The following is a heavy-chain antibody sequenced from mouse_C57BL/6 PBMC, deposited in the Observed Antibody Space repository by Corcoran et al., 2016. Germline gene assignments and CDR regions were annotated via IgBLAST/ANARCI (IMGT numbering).Heavy chain of an antibody. D-gene: IGHD2-4*01. CDR2: ISYDGSN. CDR1: GYSITSGYY. J-gene: IGHJ3*01. V-gene: IGHV3-6*01. CDR3: ARAYYDYDGVAY. Sequence: DVQLQEAGPGLVKPSQSLSITCSVTGYSITSGYYWNWIRQFPGNKLEWMGYISYDGSNNYNPSLKNRISITRDTSKNQFFLKLNSVTTEDTATYYCARAYYDYDGVAYWGQGTLVTVSA.